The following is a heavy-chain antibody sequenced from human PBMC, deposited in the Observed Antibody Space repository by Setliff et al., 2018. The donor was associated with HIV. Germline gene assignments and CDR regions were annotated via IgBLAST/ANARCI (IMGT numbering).Heavy chain of an antibody. J-gene: IGHJ4*02. CDR1: GGSISNYY. CDR2: IYYSGNT. V-gene: IGHV4-39*01. Sequence: PSETLSLTCTVSGGSISNYYCGWIRQPPGKGLEWIGSIYYSGNTYYNPSLKSRVTISGDTSKKQFSLKLRAVTAADSAVYYCARQGRPGDFDSWGQGTLVTVSS. D-gene: IGHD7-27*01. CDR3: ARQGRPGDFDS.